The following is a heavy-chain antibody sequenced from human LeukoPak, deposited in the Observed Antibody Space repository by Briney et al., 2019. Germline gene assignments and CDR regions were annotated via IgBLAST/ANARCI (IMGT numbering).Heavy chain of an antibody. J-gene: IGHJ4*02. CDR1: GFTFSSYW. CDR2: INTDGSST. Sequence: GGSLRLSCAASGFTFSSYWMHWVCQAPGKGLVWVSRINTDGSSTSYADSVKGRFTISRDNAKNTLYLQMNSLRAEDTAVYYCARAAVYDYGDYWGQGTLVTVSS. CDR3: ARAAVYDYGDY. V-gene: IGHV3-74*01. D-gene: IGHD3-16*01.